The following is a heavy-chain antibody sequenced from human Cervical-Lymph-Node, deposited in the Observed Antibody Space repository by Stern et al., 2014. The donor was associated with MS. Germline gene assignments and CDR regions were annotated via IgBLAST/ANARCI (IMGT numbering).Heavy chain of an antibody. CDR2: IIPIFGTA. CDR1: GGTFSSYA. J-gene: IGHJ4*02. D-gene: IGHD3-22*01. Sequence: MQLVESGAEVKKPGSSVKVSCKASGGTFSSYAISWVRQAPGQGLEWMGGIIPIFGTATYAQKFQGRVTITADESTSTAYMELSSLRSEDTAVYYCARCHYYDSSGYSSFDYWGQGTLVTVSS. V-gene: IGHV1-69*01. CDR3: ARCHYYDSSGYSSFDY.